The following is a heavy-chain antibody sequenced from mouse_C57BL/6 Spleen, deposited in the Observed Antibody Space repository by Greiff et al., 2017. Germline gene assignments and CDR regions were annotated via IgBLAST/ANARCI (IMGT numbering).Heavy chain of an antibody. D-gene: IGHD2-3*01. V-gene: IGHV1-42*01. J-gene: IGHJ3*01. CDR1: GYSFTGYY. CDR3: ARRDGYPFAY. Sequence: VQLKQSGPELVKPGASVKISCKASGYSFTGYYMNWVKQSPEKSLEWIGEINPSTGGTTYNQKFKAKATLTVDKSSSTDYMQLKSLTSEDSAVYYCARRDGYPFAYWGQGTLVTVSA. CDR2: INPSTGGT.